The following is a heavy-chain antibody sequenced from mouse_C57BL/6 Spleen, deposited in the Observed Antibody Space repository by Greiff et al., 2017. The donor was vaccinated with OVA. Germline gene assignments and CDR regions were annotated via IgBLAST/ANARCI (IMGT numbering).Heavy chain of an antibody. CDR1: GYTFTDYY. D-gene: IGHD2-4*01. V-gene: IGHV1-26*01. CDR3: AREGDYYDYDGGYAMDY. J-gene: IGHJ4*01. Sequence: VQLQQSGPELVKPGASVKISCKASGYTFTDYYMNWVKQSHGKSLEWIGDINPNNGGTSYNQKFKGKATLTVDKSSSTAYMELRSLTSEDSAVYYCAREGDYYDYDGGYAMDYWGQGTSVTVSS. CDR2: INPNNGGT.